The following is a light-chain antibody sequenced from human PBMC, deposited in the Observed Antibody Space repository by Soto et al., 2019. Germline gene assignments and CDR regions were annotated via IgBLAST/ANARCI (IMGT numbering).Light chain of an antibody. J-gene: IGKJ4*01. Sequence: AIRMTQSPSSLSASTGDRVTITCRASQGISSYLAWYQQKPGKAPKLLIYAASTLQSGVPSMFSCSGSGTDSSLNISYLQSEDFATDYCQQYYSYPLTFGGGTKVEIK. V-gene: IGKV1-8*01. CDR3: QQYYSYPLT. CDR1: QGISSY. CDR2: AAS.